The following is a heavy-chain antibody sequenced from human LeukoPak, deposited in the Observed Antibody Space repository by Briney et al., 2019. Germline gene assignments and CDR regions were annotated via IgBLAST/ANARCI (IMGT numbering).Heavy chain of an antibody. V-gene: IGHV3-21*01. CDR2: ISSSSSYI. CDR1: GFTFSSYS. Sequence: GGSLRLSCAASGFTFSSYSMNWVRQAPGKGLEWVSSISSSSSYIYYADSVKGRFTISRDNAKNSLYLQMNSLRAEDTAVYYCARVGDTLWSGSSDAFDIWGQGTMVTVSS. D-gene: IGHD3-3*01. J-gene: IGHJ3*02. CDR3: ARVGDTLWSGSSDAFDI.